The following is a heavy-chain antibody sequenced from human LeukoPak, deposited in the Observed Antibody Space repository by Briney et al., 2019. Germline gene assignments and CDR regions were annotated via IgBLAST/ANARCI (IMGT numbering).Heavy chain of an antibody. CDR3: ATEGYSGYDFHY. Sequence: ASVKVSCKASGYTFTTYSLAWVRQAPGQSLEWMGWISVNNGGTNYAQSFQDRVTLTRDTSTNTAYLELRSLRSDDTAVYYCATEGYSGYDFHYWGQGTLVTVSS. CDR2: ISVNNGGT. D-gene: IGHD5-12*01. J-gene: IGHJ4*02. V-gene: IGHV1-18*01. CDR1: GYTFTTYS.